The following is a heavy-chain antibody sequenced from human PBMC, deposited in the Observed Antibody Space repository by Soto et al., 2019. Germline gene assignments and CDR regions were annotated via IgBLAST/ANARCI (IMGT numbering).Heavy chain of an antibody. CDR2: VNADGSST. J-gene: IGHJ4*02. D-gene: IGHD1-7*01. Sequence: EVQLVESGGGLVQPGGSLRLSCAASGFTFTHYRIHWVRQVPGKGLEWVSRVNADGSSTNYAGFAKGRFTISRDNSKNTAYLEMNNLRADDTALYFCAKAGDWNYVFDFWGQGTRVIVSS. V-gene: IGHV3-74*01. CDR3: AKAGDWNYVFDF. CDR1: GFTFTHYR.